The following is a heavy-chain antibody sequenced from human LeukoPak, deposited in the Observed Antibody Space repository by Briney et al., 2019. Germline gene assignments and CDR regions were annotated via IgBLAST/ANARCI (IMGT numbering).Heavy chain of an antibody. J-gene: IGHJ4*02. CDR1: GFTFSSYA. CDR2: ITDTGGDT. V-gene: IGHV3-23*01. CDR3: AKGSAAARPYYFDY. Sequence: GGSLRLSCAASGFTFSSYAMSWVRQAPGKGLEWISAITDTGGDTYSADSVKGRFTIPRDNSENTLYLQMNSLRVEDTAVYFCAKGSAAARPYYFDYWGQGTLVTVSS. D-gene: IGHD6-25*01.